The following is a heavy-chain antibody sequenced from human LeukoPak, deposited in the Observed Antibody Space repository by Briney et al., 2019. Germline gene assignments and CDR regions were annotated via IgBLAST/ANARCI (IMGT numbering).Heavy chain of an antibody. J-gene: IGHJ4*02. D-gene: IGHD3-10*01. V-gene: IGHV4-38-2*02. Sequence: SETLSLTCAVSGYSISSGYYWGWIRQPPGKGLEWIGSIYHSGSTYDNPCLKSRVTISVDTSKNQFSLMLSSVTAADTAVYYCARDSRYYGSGSPEVVDYWGQGTLVTVSS. CDR2: IYHSGST. CDR3: ARDSRYYGSGSPEVVDY. CDR1: GYSISSGYY.